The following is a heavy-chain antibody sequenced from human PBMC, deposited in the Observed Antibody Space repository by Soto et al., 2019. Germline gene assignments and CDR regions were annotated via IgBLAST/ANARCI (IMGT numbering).Heavy chain of an antibody. J-gene: IGHJ4*02. V-gene: IGHV3-74*01. CDR1: GFSFSDYW. CDR3: SRGGGFSRNYL. Sequence: EVQLVESGGGLVQPGGSLRLSCAASGFSFSDYWMHWVRQAPGKGLVWVSCIDTDGSTTTYADSVKGRFTISRDNVKNTLYLQMDSLRAEDTALYYCSRGGGFSRNYLGGQGTLVTVSS. D-gene: IGHD1-7*01. CDR2: IDTDGSTT.